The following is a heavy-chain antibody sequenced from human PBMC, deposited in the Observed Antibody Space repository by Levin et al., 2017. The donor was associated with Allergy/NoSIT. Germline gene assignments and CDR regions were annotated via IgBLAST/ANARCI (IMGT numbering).Heavy chain of an antibody. CDR1: GGTFSSYT. Sequence: SVKVSCKASGGTFSSYTISWVRQAPGQGLEWMGRIIPILGIANYAQKFQGRVTITADKSTSTAYMELSSLRSEDTAVYYCARGGSIAVAGISAFDIWGQGTMVTVSS. V-gene: IGHV1-69*02. D-gene: IGHD6-19*01. CDR2: IIPILGIA. J-gene: IGHJ3*02. CDR3: ARGGSIAVAGISAFDI.